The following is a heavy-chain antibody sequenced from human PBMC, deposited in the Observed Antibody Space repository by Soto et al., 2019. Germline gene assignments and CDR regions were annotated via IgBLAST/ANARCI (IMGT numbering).Heavy chain of an antibody. CDR2: ICWNSNII. Sequence: SLRPSCAASGFTFDNYAMHWVRQAPGKGLEWVSGICWNSNIIAYADSVKARFTISRDNAKNSLYLQMNSLRAEDTAFYYCAKDTGPNWGQGTLVTVSS. J-gene: IGHJ4*02. V-gene: IGHV3-9*01. CDR1: GFTFDNYA. CDR3: AKDTGPN.